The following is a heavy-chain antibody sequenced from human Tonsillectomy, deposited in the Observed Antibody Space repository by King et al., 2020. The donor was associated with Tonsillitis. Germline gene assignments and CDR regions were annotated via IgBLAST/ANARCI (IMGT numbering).Heavy chain of an antibody. V-gene: IGHV3-33*01. CDR2: IWYDGSNK. Sequence: VQLVESGGGVVQPGRSLRLSCVASGFTFSNYGMHWVRQAPGKGLEWVAVIWYDGSNKYYADSVKGRFTISRDNSKNTLFLQMNSLRAVDTAVYYCAREGSTGDRGNAFDIWGQGTMVTVSS. D-gene: IGHD7-27*01. J-gene: IGHJ3*02. CDR1: GFTFSNYG. CDR3: AREGSTGDRGNAFDI.